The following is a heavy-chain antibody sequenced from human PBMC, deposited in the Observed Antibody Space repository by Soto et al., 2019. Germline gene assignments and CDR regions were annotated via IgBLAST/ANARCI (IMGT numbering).Heavy chain of an antibody. D-gene: IGHD6-6*01. Sequence: GGSLRLSCAASGFTFSCYSMNWVRQAPGKGLEWVSYISSGSATIYYADSVKGRFTISRDNAENSLYLQMNSLRDDDTAVYYCTRDSASYSSSSGSYWYFDLWGRGTLVTVSS. CDR3: TRDSASYSSSSGSYWYFDL. CDR1: GFTFSCYS. V-gene: IGHV3-48*02. J-gene: IGHJ2*01. CDR2: ISSGSATI.